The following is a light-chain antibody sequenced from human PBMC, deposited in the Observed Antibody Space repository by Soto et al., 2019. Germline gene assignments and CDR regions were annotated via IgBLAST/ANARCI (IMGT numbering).Light chain of an antibody. Sequence: EIVMTQSPATLSVSPGERATLSCRASQSVSSKLAWYQQKPGQAPRVLIYGASTRATGIPARFSGSGSGTEFTLTISSLQSEDFAGYYGQHYNDWPPTWMFGQGTRVEIK. V-gene: IGKV3-15*01. CDR3: QHYNDWPPTWM. CDR1: QSVSSK. J-gene: IGKJ1*01. CDR2: GAS.